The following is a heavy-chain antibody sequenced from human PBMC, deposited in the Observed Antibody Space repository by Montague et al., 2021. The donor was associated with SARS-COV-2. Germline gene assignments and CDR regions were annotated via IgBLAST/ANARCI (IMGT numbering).Heavy chain of an antibody. Sequence: SETLSLTCSVSGGSITSYFWNWVRLPPGKGLEWIGYIYYTGSTQYNPSLKSRVAISFDTSKNHFSLKVNSVTAADTAIYYCARESIPAPVPFDSWGRGTQVTVSS. CDR1: GGSITSYF. D-gene: IGHD2-2*01. CDR3: ARESIPAPVPFDS. V-gene: IGHV4-59*01. J-gene: IGHJ4*02. CDR2: IYYTGST.